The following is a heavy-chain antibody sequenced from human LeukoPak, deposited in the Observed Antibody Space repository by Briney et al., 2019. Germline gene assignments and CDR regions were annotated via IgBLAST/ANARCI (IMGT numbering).Heavy chain of an antibody. CDR2: INSDGTST. Sequence: GGPLRLSCAASGLTFNNYWMHWVRQAPGKGLVWVSRINSDGTSTSYADSVKGRFTISRDDAKNTLYLQMNSLRAEDTAVYYCARDGYNLDVFDIWGQGTMVIVSS. J-gene: IGHJ3*02. CDR1: GLTFNNYW. V-gene: IGHV3-74*01. D-gene: IGHD5-24*01. CDR3: ARDGYNLDVFDI.